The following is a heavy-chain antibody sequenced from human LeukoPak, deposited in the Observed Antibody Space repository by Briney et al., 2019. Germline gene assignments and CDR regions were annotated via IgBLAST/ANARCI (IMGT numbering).Heavy chain of an antibody. CDR1: GFTFSSYG. Sequence: PGRSLRLSCAASGFTFSSYGMHWVRQAPGRGLDWVAVISNDGTTKYYADSVRGRFTISSDSSKHTVYLQMNSLRPEDTAVYYCARATGSGYDLGIYYFVYWGQGTLVTVSS. D-gene: IGHD5-12*01. CDR3: ARATGSGYDLGIYYFVY. CDR2: ISNDGTTK. J-gene: IGHJ4*02. V-gene: IGHV3-30*03.